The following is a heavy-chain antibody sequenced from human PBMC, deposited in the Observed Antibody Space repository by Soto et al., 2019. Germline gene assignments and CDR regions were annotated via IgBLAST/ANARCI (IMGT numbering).Heavy chain of an antibody. CDR2: ISGSGGST. CDR1: GFTFSSYA. J-gene: IGHJ3*02. D-gene: IGHD3-3*01. V-gene: IGHV3-23*01. CDR3: AKSGNTIFGVVIIDLDI. Sequence: SLRLSCAASGFTFSSYAMSWVRQAPGKGLEWVSAISGSGGSTYYADSVKGRFTISRDNSKNTLYLQMNSLRAEDTAVYYCAKSGNTIFGVVIIDLDIWGQGTMVTVTS.